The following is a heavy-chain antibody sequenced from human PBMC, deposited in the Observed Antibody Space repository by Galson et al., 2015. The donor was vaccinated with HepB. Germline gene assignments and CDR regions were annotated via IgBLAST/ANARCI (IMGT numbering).Heavy chain of an antibody. CDR3: IWIGHDINYYYYMHV. Sequence: SLRLSCAASGFTFSHAWMSWVRQAPGKGLEWVGRIKSKGAGGTTDYAAPVKGRFTISRDDSKNTLYLQMNSLETEDTAVYFCIWIGHDINYYYYMHVWGEGTTVTVSS. CDR1: GFTFSHAW. J-gene: IGHJ6*03. V-gene: IGHV3-15*05. CDR2: IKSKGAGGTT. D-gene: IGHD1-1*01.